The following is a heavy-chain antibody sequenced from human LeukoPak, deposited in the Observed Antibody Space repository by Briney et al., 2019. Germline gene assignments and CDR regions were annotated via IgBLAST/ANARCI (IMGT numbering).Heavy chain of an antibody. CDR3: ARDGGYGSGAFDI. J-gene: IGHJ3*02. CDR1: GYSISSGYY. V-gene: IGHV4-38-2*02. D-gene: IGHD3-10*01. Sequence: SETLSLTCAVSGYSISSGYYWGWIRQPPGKGLEWIGSIYHSGSTNYNPSLKSRVTISVDTSKNQFSLKLSSVTAADTAVYYCARDGGYGSGAFDIWGQGTMVTVSS. CDR2: IYHSGST.